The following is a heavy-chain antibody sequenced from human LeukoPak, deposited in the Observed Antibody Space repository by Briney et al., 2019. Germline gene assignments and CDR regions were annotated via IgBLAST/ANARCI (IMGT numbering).Heavy chain of an antibody. CDR1: GFSFSTYE. CDR2: IDATSGTI. D-gene: IGHD6-19*01. CDR3: ARDATVGVPGTLYFDH. J-gene: IGHJ4*02. V-gene: IGHV3-48*03. Sequence: GGSLRLSCAASGFSFSTYEMNWVRQAPGKGLEWVSYIDATSGTIHYGDSVKGRFTISRDNAKDSLYLQMNSLRVEDTAVYYCARDATVGVPGTLYFDHWGQGILVTVSS.